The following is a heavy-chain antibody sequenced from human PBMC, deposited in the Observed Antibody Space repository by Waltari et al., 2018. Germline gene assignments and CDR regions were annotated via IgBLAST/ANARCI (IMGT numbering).Heavy chain of an antibody. D-gene: IGHD3-22*01. CDR3: SRGSYYYDSSGYYYVGWYFDY. V-gene: IGHV4-34*01. J-gene: IGHJ4*02. CDR2: INHSGST. CDR1: GGSFSGYY. Sequence: QVQLQQWGAGLLKPSETLSLTCAVYGGSFSGYYWSWIRQPPGKGLGWIGEINHSGSTNYNPSLKSRVTISVDTSKNQFSLKLRSVTAADTAVYYCSRGSYYYDSSGYYYVGWYFDYWGQGTLVTVSS.